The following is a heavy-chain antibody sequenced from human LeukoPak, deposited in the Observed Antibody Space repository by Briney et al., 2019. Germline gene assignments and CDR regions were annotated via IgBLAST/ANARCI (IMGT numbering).Heavy chain of an antibody. V-gene: IGHV1-8*01. J-gene: IGHJ5*02. CDR1: AYTFTSYD. Sequence: ASVKVSCKASAYTFTSYDINRVRQATGQGLEWMGGTNPNSGKKDYAQRFQGRVTMTRNTSISTAYMELSSLRSEDTAVYYCARGGVGFDPWGQGTLVTVSS. CDR2: TNPNSGKK. CDR3: ARGGVGFDP.